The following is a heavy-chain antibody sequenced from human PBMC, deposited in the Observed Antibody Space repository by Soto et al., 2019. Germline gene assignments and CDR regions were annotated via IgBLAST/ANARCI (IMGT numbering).Heavy chain of an antibody. CDR2: ISYDGSNK. CDR1: GFTFSSYG. D-gene: IGHD3-3*01. CDR3: AKDLRITIFGVPSKQEYYFDY. V-gene: IGHV3-30*18. Sequence: LSLTCAASGFTFSSYGMHWVRQAPGKGLEWVAVISYDGSNKYYADSVKGRFTISRDNSKNTLYLQMNSLRAEDTAVYYCAKDLRITIFGVPSKQEYYFDYWGQGTLVTVSS. J-gene: IGHJ4*02.